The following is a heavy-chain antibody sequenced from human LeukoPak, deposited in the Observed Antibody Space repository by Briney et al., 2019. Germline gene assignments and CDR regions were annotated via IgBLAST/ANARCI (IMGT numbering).Heavy chain of an antibody. CDR3: ARGEYSSSALCGY. Sequence: GGSLRLSCAASGFTFSSYAMTWVRQAPGKGLEWVSAISGSGYSTYYADSVKGRFTISRDNSKNTLYLQMNSLRAEDTAVYYCARGEYSSSALCGYWGQGTLVTVSS. D-gene: IGHD6-6*01. CDR2: ISGSGYST. J-gene: IGHJ4*02. CDR1: GFTFSSYA. V-gene: IGHV3-23*01.